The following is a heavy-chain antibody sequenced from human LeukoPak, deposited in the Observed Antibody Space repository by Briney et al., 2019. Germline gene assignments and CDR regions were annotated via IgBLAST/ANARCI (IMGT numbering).Heavy chain of an antibody. V-gene: IGHV4-59*01. CDR2: IYYSGST. Sequence: KSSETLSLTCTVSGGSINSYYWSWLRQPPGKGLEWIGYIYYSGSTNYNPSLKSRVTISVDTSKNQFSLRLCSVTAADTAVYYCARVTGYMTEDYFDYWGQGTLITVSS. J-gene: IGHJ4*02. D-gene: IGHD6-13*01. CDR1: GGSINSYY. CDR3: ARVTGYMTEDYFDY.